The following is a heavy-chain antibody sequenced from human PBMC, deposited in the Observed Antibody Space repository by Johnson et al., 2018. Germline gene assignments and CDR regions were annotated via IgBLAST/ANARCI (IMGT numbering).Heavy chain of an antibody. V-gene: IGHV3-33*01. CDR3: WRNWGTHHFNYYGMDG. D-gene: IGHD3-16*01. J-gene: IGHJ6*02. CDR2: IGYDGSNK. Sequence: QVQLVQSGGGVVQPGRSLRLSCAASGFTFRSHSMHWVRQAPGKGLAWVAVIGYDGSNKYYADSVKGRFTSPRDHAKHPLYLQMHTLGAEDTDVYSCWRNWGTHHFNYYGMDGWGQGTTVTVSS. CDR1: GFTFRSHS.